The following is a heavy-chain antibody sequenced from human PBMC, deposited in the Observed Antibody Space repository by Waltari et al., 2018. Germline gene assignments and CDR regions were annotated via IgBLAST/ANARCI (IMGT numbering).Heavy chain of an antibody. Sequence: EVQVVESGGGFVQPGGSLSLSCAASGFTFSNHWMSWVRQAPGKGPEWMANIKQNGKGEFYVDSVKGRFTISRDNAKNSLYLQLNSLRAEDTAVYYCARGSLVWDGVDHWGQGTLVTVSS. J-gene: IGHJ4*02. V-gene: IGHV3-7*01. CDR2: IKQNGKGE. D-gene: IGHD1-26*01. CDR1: GFTFSNHW. CDR3: ARGSLVWDGVDH.